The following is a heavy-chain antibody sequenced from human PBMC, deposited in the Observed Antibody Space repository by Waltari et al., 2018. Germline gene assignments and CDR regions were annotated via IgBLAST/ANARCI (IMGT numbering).Heavy chain of an antibody. CDR1: GFPFSSYS. D-gene: IGHD3-22*01. Sequence: EVQLVDSGGGLVQPGGSLGLSCAASGFPFSSYSMNCVRQAPGKGLEWVSYISSSSSTIYYVDSVKGRFTISRDNADNSLYLQMNSLRAEDTAVYYCARGRNNGRSGYDIWGQGTMVTVSS. CDR3: ARGRNNGRSGYDI. CDR2: ISSSSSTI. V-gene: IGHV3-48*01. J-gene: IGHJ3*02.